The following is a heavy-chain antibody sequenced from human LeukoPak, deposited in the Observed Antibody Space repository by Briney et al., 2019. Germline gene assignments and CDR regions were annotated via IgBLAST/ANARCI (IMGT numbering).Heavy chain of an antibody. CDR2: IWYDGSNI. CDR3: ARARNDYDSNGFSFLDY. D-gene: IGHD3-22*01. Sequence: VGSLRLSCAASGISFSSHGMHWVRQGPGKGLECVADIWYDGSNIYYADSVKGRFTISRDNSKNTLYLRMNSLRAEDTALYYCARARNDYDSNGFSFLDYWGQGTLVTVSS. V-gene: IGHV3-33*01. CDR1: GISFSSHG. J-gene: IGHJ4*02.